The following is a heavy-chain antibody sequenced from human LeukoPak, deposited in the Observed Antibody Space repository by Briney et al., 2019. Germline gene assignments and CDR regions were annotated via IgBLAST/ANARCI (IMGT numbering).Heavy chain of an antibody. CDR2: IYSGGST. V-gene: IGHV3-66*01. Sequence: GGSLRLSCAASGFTVSSNYMSWVRQAPGKGLEWVSVIYSGGSTYYADSVKGRFTISRDNSKNTLYLQMNSLRAEDTAVYYCARAVNYYDSSGGDYWGQGTLVTVSS. J-gene: IGHJ4*02. CDR1: GFTVSSNY. CDR3: ARAVNYYDSSGGDY. D-gene: IGHD3-22*01.